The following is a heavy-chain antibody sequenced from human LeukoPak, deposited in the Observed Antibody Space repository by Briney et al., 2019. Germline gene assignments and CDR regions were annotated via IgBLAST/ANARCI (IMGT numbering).Heavy chain of an antibody. D-gene: IGHD4-17*01. Sequence: SETLSLTCAVYGGSISSYYWSWIRQPAGKGLEWIGRIYTSGSTNYNPSLKSRVTMSVDTSKNQFSLKLSSVTAADTAVYYCAGSPSTESFDYWGQGTLVTVSS. J-gene: IGHJ4*02. V-gene: IGHV4-59*10. CDR2: IYTSGST. CDR3: AGSPSTESFDY. CDR1: GGSISSYY.